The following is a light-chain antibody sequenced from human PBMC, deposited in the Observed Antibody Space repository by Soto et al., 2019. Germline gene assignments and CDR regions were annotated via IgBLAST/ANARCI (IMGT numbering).Light chain of an antibody. Sequence: DIQMTQSPSTLSASVGDRVTITCRASQSVRSWLAWYQQKPGKAPDLLIYQASTLQRGVPSRFSGSGSGTEFTLTISSLQPDDFATYYCQQYKNYPWTFGQGTKVEMK. J-gene: IGKJ1*01. CDR3: QQYKNYPWT. V-gene: IGKV1-5*03. CDR1: QSVRSW. CDR2: QAS.